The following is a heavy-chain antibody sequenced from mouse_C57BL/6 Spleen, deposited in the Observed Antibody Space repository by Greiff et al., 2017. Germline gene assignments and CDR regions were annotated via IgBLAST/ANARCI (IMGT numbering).Heavy chain of an antibody. CDR3: ARHYGSSYGYFDV. D-gene: IGHD1-1*01. Sequence: VKLEESGPGLVAPSQSLSITCTVSGFSLTSYGVHWVRQPPGKGLEWLVVIWSDGSTTYNSALKSRLSISKDNSKSQVFLKMNSLQTDDTAMYYCARHYGSSYGYFDVWGTGTTVTVSS. V-gene: IGHV2-6-1*01. CDR1: GFSLTSYG. CDR2: IWSDGST. J-gene: IGHJ1*03.